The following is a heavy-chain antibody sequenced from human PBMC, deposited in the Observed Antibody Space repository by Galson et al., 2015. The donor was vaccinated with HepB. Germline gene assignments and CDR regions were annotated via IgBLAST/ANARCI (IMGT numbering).Heavy chain of an antibody. J-gene: IGHJ3*02. CDR2: ISSSSSTI. V-gene: IGHV3-48*01. D-gene: IGHD1-26*01. Sequence: SLRLSCATSGFTFSSYSMNWVRQAPGKGLEWVSYISSSSSTIYYADSVKGRFTISRDNAKNSLYLQMNSLRAEDTAVYYCARDRELSDAFDIWGQGTMVTVSS. CDR3: ARDRELSDAFDI. CDR1: GFTFSSYS.